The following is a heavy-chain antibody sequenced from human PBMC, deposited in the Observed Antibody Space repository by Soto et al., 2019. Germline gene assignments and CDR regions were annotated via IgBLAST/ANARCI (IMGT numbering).Heavy chain of an antibody. V-gene: IGHV3-74*01. CDR3: ARESEDLTSNFDY. CDR1: GFTFSSYW. CDR2: IKSDGSST. Sequence: GGSLRLSCAASGFTFSSYWMHWVRQAPGKGLVWVSRIKSDGSSTYYADSVKGRFTISRDNAKNSLYLEMNSLRAEDTAVYYCARESEDLTSNFDYWGQGTLVTVSS. J-gene: IGHJ4*02.